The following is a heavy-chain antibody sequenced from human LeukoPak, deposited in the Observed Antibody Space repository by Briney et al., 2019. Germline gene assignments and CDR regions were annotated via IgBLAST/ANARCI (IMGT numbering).Heavy chain of an antibody. CDR2: ISAYNGNT. D-gene: IGHD6-13*01. CDR1: GYTFTRYA. J-gene: IGHJ4*02. Sequence: ASVKVSCKASGYTFTRYAISWVRQAPGQGLEWMGWISAYNGNTNYAQKLQGRVTMTTDTSTSTAYMELRSLRSDDTAVYYCASLIAAAGNDYWGQGTLVTVSS. CDR3: ASLIAAAGNDY. V-gene: IGHV1-18*01.